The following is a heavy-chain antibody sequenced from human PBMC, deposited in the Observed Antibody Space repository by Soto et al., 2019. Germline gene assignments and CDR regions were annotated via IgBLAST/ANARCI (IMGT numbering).Heavy chain of an antibody. CDR2: INPSGGGT. CDR3: ALGYTYWYFDL. D-gene: IGHD3-16*02. V-gene: IGHV1-46*01. CDR1: GYTFTSYY. Sequence: QVQLVQSGAEVKKPGASVKVSCKASGYTFTSYYMHWVRQAPGQGLEGMGIINPSGGGTSYAQKCQGRVTMTRDTSTSTVYMELSSLRSEDTAVYYCALGYTYWYFDLWGRGTLVTVSS. J-gene: IGHJ2*01.